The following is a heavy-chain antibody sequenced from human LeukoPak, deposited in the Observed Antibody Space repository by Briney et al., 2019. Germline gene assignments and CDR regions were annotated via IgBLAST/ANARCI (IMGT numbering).Heavy chain of an antibody. J-gene: IGHJ4*02. D-gene: IGHD2-2*01. CDR1: GFTFSSYW. CDR3: AKYSRWDIVVVPAAPNDY. V-gene: IGHV3-23*01. Sequence: GGSLRLSCAASGFTFSSYWMSWVRQAPGKGLEWVSAISGSGGSTYYADSVKGRFTISRDNSKNTLYLQMNSLRAEDTAVYYCAKYSRWDIVVVPAAPNDYWGQGTLVTVSS. CDR2: ISGSGGST.